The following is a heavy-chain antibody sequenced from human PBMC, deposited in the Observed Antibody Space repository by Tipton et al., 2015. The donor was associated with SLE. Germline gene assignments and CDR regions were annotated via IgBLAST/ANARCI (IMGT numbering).Heavy chain of an antibody. CDR3: ATRQGWP. CDR2: ISSNGGST. CDR1: GFTFSSYA. D-gene: IGHD2-15*01. Sequence: SLRLSCAASGFTFSSYAMHWVRQAPGKGLEYVSAISSNGGSTYYANSVKGRFTISKDNSKNTLYLQMNSLRAEDTAVYYCATRQGWPWGQGTLATVSS. V-gene: IGHV3-64*01. J-gene: IGHJ5*02.